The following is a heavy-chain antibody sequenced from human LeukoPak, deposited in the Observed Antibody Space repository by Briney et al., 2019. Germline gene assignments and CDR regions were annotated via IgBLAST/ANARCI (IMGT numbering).Heavy chain of an antibody. CDR3: AKPGIYYYYGMDV. V-gene: IGHV3-23*01. J-gene: IGHJ6*02. CDR1: GFTFSSYA. D-gene: IGHD1-26*01. CDR2: ISGSGGST. Sequence: GGSLRLSCVASGFTFSSYAMSWVRQAPGKGLEWVSAISGSGGSTYYADSVKGRFIISRDNSKNTLYLQMNSLRAEDTAVYYCAKPGIYYYYGMDVWGQGTTVTVSS.